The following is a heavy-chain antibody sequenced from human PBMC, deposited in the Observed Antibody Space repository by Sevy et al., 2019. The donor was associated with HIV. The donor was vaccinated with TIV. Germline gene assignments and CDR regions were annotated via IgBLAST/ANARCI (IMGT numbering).Heavy chain of an antibody. J-gene: IGHJ6*03. CDR3: ASTSLGGAYYYYMDV. Sequence: GESLKISCAASGFTVSSNYMSWVRQAPGKGLEWVSVIYSGGSTYYADSVKGRFTISRDNSKNTLYLQMNSLRAEDTAVYYCASTSLGGAYYYYMDVWGKGTTVTVSS. CDR1: GFTVSSNY. D-gene: IGHD3-10*01. CDR2: IYSGGST. V-gene: IGHV3-53*01.